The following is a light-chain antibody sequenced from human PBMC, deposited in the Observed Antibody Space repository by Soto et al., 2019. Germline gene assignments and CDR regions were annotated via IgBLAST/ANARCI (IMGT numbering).Light chain of an antibody. J-gene: IGKJ1*01. Sequence: DIQMTQSPSTLSASVGDRVTITCRASQSINSWLAWYQQKPGKAPNLLIYKACSLESGVPSRFSGSASGTKFSLTISSLQPDDFSTYYFQQYKESPWTFGQGTKVEIK. CDR3: QQYKESPWT. CDR1: QSINSW. V-gene: IGKV1-5*03. CDR2: KAC.